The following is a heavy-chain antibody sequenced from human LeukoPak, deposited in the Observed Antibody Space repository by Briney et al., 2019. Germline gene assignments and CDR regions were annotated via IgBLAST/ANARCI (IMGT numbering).Heavy chain of an antibody. Sequence: SGTLSLTCAVSGGSISSGGYSWSWIRQPPGKGLEWIGYIYHTGSTYYNPSLRSRVTISVDRSKNQFSLRLSSVTAADTAVYYCARGESTVTSPMDYWGQGTLVTVSS. CDR2: IYHTGST. CDR1: GGSISSGGYS. CDR3: ARGESTVTSPMDY. V-gene: IGHV4-30-2*01. D-gene: IGHD4-17*01. J-gene: IGHJ4*02.